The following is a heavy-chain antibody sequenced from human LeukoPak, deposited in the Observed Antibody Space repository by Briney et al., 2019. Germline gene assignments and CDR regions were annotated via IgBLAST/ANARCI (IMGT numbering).Heavy chain of an antibody. J-gene: IGHJ2*01. V-gene: IGHV3-23*01. CDR3: AKDYASVVAPGYFDL. D-gene: IGHD3-16*01. CDR1: GFTFSSYG. CDR2: ISGSGGST. Sequence: GGSLRLSCAASGFTFSSYGMSWVRQAPGKGLEWVSAISGSGGSTYYADSVKGRFTISRDNSKNTLYLQMNSLRAEDTAVYYCAKDYASVVAPGYFDLWGRGTLVTVSS.